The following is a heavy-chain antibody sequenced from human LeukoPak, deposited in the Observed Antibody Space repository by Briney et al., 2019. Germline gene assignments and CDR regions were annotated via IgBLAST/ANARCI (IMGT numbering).Heavy chain of an antibody. CDR2: IYYSGST. Sequence: SETLSLTCTVSGGSISSYYWSWIRQPPGKGLEWIGYIYYSGSTNYNPSLKSRVTISVDTSKNQFSLKLSSVTAADTAVYCCAGHYDSSGYYSDYWGQGTLVTVSS. V-gene: IGHV4-59*08. J-gene: IGHJ4*02. CDR3: AGHYDSSGYYSDY. CDR1: GGSISSYY. D-gene: IGHD3-22*01.